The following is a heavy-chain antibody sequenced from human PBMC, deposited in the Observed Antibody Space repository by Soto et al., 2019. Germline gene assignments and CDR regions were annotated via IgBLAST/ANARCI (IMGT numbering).Heavy chain of an antibody. V-gene: IGHV3-48*03. CDR2: ISSSGSTI. CDR3: ARALRKYQLRYRYYYYYGMDV. J-gene: IGHJ6*02. Sequence: GGSLRLSCAASGFTFSSYEMNWVRQAPGKXLEWVSYISSSGSTIYYADSVKGRFTISRDNAKNSLYLQMNSLRAEDTAVYYCARALRKYQLRYRYYYYYGMDVWGQGTTVTVSS. CDR1: GFTFSSYE. D-gene: IGHD2-2*02.